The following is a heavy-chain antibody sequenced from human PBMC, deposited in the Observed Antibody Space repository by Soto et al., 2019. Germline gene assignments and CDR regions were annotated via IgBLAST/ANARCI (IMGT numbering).Heavy chain of an antibody. J-gene: IGHJ4*02. V-gene: IGHV3-23*01. Sequence: EVQLLESGGGLVQPGGSLRLSCAASGFTFRSYAMSWVRQAPGKGLEWVSVISGSGGSTYYADSVKGRFTISRDNSKNTLYLQTNSLRAEDTAVYYCEKGRPLSIYSGYERGFDYWGQGTLVTVSS. D-gene: IGHD5-12*01. CDR1: GFTFRSYA. CDR3: EKGRPLSIYSGYERGFDY. CDR2: ISGSGGST.